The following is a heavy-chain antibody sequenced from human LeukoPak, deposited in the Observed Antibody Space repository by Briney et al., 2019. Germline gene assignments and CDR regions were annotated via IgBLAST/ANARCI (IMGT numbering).Heavy chain of an antibody. CDR1: GFTFSSYA. J-gene: IGHJ4*02. CDR3: AKDPAVAGISDY. D-gene: IGHD6-19*01. CDR2: ISGSGGSA. V-gene: IGHV3-23*01. Sequence: GGSLRLSCAASGFTFSSYAMSWVRQAPGKGLEWVSAISGSGGSAYYADSVKGRFTISRDNSKNTLYLQMNSLRAEDTAVYYCAKDPAVAGISDYWGQGTLVTVSS.